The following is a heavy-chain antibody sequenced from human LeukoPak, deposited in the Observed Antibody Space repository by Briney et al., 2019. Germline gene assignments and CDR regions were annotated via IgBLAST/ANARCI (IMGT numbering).Heavy chain of an antibody. J-gene: IGHJ4*02. CDR3: ARDRTATTTFDY. CDR2: IWYDGSNK. Sequence: QPGRSLRLSCAASGFTFSSYGMHWVRQAPGKGLEWVAVIWYDGSNKYYADSVKGRFTISRDNSKNTLYLQMNSLRAEDTAVCYCARDRTATTTFDYWGQGTLVTVSS. V-gene: IGHV3-33*01. D-gene: IGHD5-24*01. CDR1: GFTFSSYG.